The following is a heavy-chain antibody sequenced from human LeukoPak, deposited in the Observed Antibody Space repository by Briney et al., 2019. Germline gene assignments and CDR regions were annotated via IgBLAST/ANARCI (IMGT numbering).Heavy chain of an antibody. D-gene: IGHD3-9*01. CDR2: ISVYNGNT. J-gene: IGHJ4*02. CDR3: ATDRFVLRYFRWLFY. Sequence: ASVKVSCKASGYTFTSYGISWVRQAPGQGLEWMGWISVYNGNTNYAQKLQGRVTMTTDTSTSTAYMELRSLRSDDTAVYYCATDRFVLRYFRWLFYWGQGTLVTVSS. V-gene: IGHV1-18*01. CDR1: GYTFTSYG.